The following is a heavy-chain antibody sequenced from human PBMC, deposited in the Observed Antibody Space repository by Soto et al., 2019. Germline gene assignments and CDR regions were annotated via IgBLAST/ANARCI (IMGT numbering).Heavy chain of an antibody. J-gene: IGHJ6*02. D-gene: IGHD5-18*01. CDR2: VKTDGST. Sequence: EVQLVESGGGLVQPGGSLRLSCAASGFTFSSYWMHWVRQAPGEGLVWVSRVKTDGSTFYADSVRGRFTISRDNAKNTLYLQMNSLRDEDTAVYYCSRGIRNYYGTDVWGQGTTVSVSS. CDR1: GFTFSSYW. CDR3: SRGIRNYYGTDV. V-gene: IGHV3-74*01.